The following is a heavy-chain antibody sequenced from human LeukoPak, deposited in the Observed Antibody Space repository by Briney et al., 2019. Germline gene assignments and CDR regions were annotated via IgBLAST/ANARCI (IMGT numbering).Heavy chain of an antibody. V-gene: IGHV3-23*01. CDR1: GITLSNYG. J-gene: IGHJ4*02. CDR3: AKRAVVIRVILVGFHKEAYYFDS. D-gene: IGHD2-21*01. CDR2: ISDSGGRT. Sequence: GGSLRLSCAVSGITLSNYGMSWVRQAPGKGLEWVAGISDSGGRTNYADSVKGRFTISRDNPKNTLYLQMNSLRAEDTAVYFCAKRAVVIRVILVGFHKEAYYFDSWGQGALVTVSS.